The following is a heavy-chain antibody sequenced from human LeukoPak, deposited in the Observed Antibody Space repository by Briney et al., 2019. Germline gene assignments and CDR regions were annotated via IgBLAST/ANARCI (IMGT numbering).Heavy chain of an antibody. CDR3: ARSCGGSCYSRDSSGWFHDAFDI. J-gene: IGHJ3*02. CDR2: IIPIFGTA. D-gene: IGHD2-15*01. V-gene: IGHV1-69*13. CDR1: GGTFSSYA. Sequence: SVKVSCKASGGTFSSYAICWVRQAPGQGLEWMGGIIPIFGTANYAQKFQGRVTITADESTSTAYMELSSLRSEDTAVYYCARSCGGSCYSRDSSGWFHDAFDIWGQGTMVTVSS.